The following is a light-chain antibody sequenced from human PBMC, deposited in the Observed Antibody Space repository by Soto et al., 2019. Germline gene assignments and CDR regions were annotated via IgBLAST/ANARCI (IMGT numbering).Light chain of an antibody. V-gene: IGKV1-5*01. J-gene: IGKJ2*01. CDR2: DAS. Sequence: DIQMTQSPSTLSASVGDRVTITCRASQSISSWLAWYQQKPGKAPKLLIYDASSLESGVPSRFSGSGSGTEFTLTMSSLQPEDFATYYCRQYNSYYTFGQGTKLEIK. CDR1: QSISSW. CDR3: RQYNSYYT.